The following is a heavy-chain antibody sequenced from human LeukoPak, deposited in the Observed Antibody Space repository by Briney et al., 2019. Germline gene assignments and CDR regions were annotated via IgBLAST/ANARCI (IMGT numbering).Heavy chain of an antibody. CDR3: AKGGETRYNWNQNYGKFDY. CDR2: ISGSGGST. CDR1: GFTFSSYA. Sequence: GSLRLSCAASGFTFSSYAMSWVRQAPGKGLEWVSAISGSGGSTYYADSVKGRFTISRDNSKNTLYLQMDSLRAEDTAVYYCAKGGETRYNWNQNYGKFDYWGQGTLVTVSS. V-gene: IGHV3-23*01. D-gene: IGHD1-20*01. J-gene: IGHJ4*02.